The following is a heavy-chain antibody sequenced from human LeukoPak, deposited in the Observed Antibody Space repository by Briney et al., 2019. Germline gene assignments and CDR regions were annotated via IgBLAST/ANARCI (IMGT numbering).Heavy chain of an antibody. Sequence: SETLSLTCTVSGGSISSGGYYGSWIRQPPGKGLEWIGYIYHSGSTYYNPSLKSRVTISVDTSKNQFSLKLSSVTAADTAVYYCARLWIQLWLFRPHTFSWFDPWGQGTLVTVSS. D-gene: IGHD5-18*01. CDR2: IYHSGST. CDR3: ARLWIQLWLFRPHTFSWFDP. J-gene: IGHJ5*02. V-gene: IGHV4-30-2*05. CDR1: GGSISSGGYY.